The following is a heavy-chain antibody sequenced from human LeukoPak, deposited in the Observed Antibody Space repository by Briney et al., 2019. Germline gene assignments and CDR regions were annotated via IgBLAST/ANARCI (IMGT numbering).Heavy chain of an antibody. CDR2: INPNSGGT. Sequence: ASVKVSCKASGYTFTGYYMHWVRQAPGQGLEWMGWINPNSGGTNYAQKFQGRVTMTRDTSISTAYMELSRLRSDDTAVYYCARFRYNWNGFYYWGQGTLVTVSS. CDR3: ARFRYNWNGFYY. J-gene: IGHJ4*02. V-gene: IGHV1-2*02. D-gene: IGHD1-20*01. CDR1: GYTFTGYY.